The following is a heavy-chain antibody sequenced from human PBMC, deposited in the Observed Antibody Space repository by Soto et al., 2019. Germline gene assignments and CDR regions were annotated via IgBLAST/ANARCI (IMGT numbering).Heavy chain of an antibody. Sequence: ASVKVSCKASGYTLTGYYMHWVRQAPGQGLEWMGWINPNSGGTNYAQKFQGWVTMTRDTSISTAYMELRSLRSDDTAVYYCARGAYNWNYVDDYWGQGTLVTVSS. V-gene: IGHV1-2*04. CDR1: GYTLTGYY. CDR3: ARGAYNWNYVDDY. J-gene: IGHJ4*02. D-gene: IGHD1-7*01. CDR2: INPNSGGT.